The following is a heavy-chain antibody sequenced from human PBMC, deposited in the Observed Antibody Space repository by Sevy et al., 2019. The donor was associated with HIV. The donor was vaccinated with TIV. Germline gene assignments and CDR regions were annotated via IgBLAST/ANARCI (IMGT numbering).Heavy chain of an antibody. J-gene: IGHJ6*02. CDR1: GFSFSRYG. CDR2: ISFDGDNK. CDR3: AKGLSSIYPYSMDV. D-gene: IGHD3-16*01. V-gene: IGHV3-30*18. Sequence: GGSLRLSCEASGFSFSRYGMHWVRQVAGKGLEWVAVISFDGDNKYYSDSVRVRFAISRDNSENTMHLQMNNLRLDDTAVYYCAKGLSSIYPYSMDVWGQGTTVTVSS.